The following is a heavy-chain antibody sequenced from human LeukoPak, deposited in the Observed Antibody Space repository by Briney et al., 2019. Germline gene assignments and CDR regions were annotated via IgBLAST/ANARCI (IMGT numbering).Heavy chain of an antibody. D-gene: IGHD3-10*01. CDR3: ARAGYYGSGSYYTLPFDY. J-gene: IGHJ4*02. CDR1: GFTVSSNY. V-gene: IGHV3-53*01. CDR2: IYSGGST. Sequence: PGGSLRLSCAASGFTVSSNYMSWVRQAPGKGLEWVSVIYSGGSTYYADSVKGRFTISRDNAKNSLYLQMNSLRAEDTAVYYCARAGYYGSGSYYTLPFDYWGQGTLVTVSS.